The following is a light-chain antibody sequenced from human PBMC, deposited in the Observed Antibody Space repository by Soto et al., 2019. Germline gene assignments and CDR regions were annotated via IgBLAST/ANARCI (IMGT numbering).Light chain of an antibody. CDR2: KAS. CDR3: QQYNRWT. J-gene: IGKJ1*01. V-gene: IGKV1-5*03. CDR1: ERFSGR. Sequence: IPVTKCASTLSASIGDSVTIACRASERFSGRLAWDKPKPGKAPKLLIXKASNLESGVPSRFSGSGSGTEFTLTIISLQPYASATYYCQQYNRWTFGQGTKVDIK.